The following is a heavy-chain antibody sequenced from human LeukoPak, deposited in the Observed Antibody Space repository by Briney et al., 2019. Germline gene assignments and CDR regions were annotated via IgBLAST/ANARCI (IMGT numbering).Heavy chain of an antibody. J-gene: IGHJ6*03. CDR1: GGSISSHY. D-gene: IGHD1-1*01. Sequence: SETLSLTCTVSGGSISSHYWSWIRQPPGKGLEWIGYIYYSGSTNYNPSLKSRVTISVDTSKNQFSLKLSSVTAADTAVYYCARDYGVRTTGTTAYYSFMDVWGKGTTVTVSS. CDR2: IYYSGST. V-gene: IGHV4-59*11. CDR3: ARDYGVRTTGTTAYYSFMDV.